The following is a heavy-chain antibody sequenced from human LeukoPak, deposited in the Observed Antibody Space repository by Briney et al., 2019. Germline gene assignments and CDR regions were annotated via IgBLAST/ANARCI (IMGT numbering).Heavy chain of an antibody. CDR1: GYTFTSYY. J-gene: IGHJ4*02. Sequence: GASVKVSCKASGYTFTSYYMHWVREAPGQGLEWMGIINPSGGSTSYAQKFKGRVTMTRDTSTSTVYMELSSLRSEDTAVYYCASNTAMVPLDYWGQGTLVTVSS. V-gene: IGHV1-46*01. CDR2: INPSGGST. CDR3: ASNTAMVPLDY. D-gene: IGHD5-18*01.